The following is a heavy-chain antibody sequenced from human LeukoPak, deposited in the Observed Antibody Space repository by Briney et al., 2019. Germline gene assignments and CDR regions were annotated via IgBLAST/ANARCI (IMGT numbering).Heavy chain of an antibody. Sequence: ASVTVSCKASGGIFSSYASSWVRQAPGQGLEWMGWINPNSGGTNYAQKFQGRVTMTRDMSISTAYMELSRLRSDDTAVYYCTRDMAQTGDPFDYWGQGTLVTVSS. CDR3: TRDMAQTGDPFDY. J-gene: IGHJ4*02. D-gene: IGHD7-27*01. V-gene: IGHV1-2*02. CDR2: INPNSGGT. CDR1: GGIFSSYA.